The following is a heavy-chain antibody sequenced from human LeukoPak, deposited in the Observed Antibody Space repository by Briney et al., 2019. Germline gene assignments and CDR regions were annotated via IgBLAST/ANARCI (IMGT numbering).Heavy chain of an antibody. V-gene: IGHV3-53*01. D-gene: IGHD4/OR15-4a*01. Sequence: GGSLRLSCTVSGFTVSSNSMSWVRQAPGKGLEWVSFIYSGTTHYSDSVKGRFTIPRDNSKNPLYLQMNSLRAEDTAVYYCARRAGAYSHPYDYWGQGTLVTVSS. CDR3: ARRAGAYSHPYDY. J-gene: IGHJ4*02. CDR1: GFTVSSNS. CDR2: IYSGTT.